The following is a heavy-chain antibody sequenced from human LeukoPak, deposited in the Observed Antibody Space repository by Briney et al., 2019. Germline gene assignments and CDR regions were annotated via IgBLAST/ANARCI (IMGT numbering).Heavy chain of an antibody. J-gene: IGHJ4*02. CDR2: ISGSGGST. CDR1: GFTFSSYA. D-gene: IGHD6-13*01. V-gene: IGHV3-23*01. CDR3: AKLFEGGAAASFDY. Sequence: TGGSLRLSCAASGFTFSSYAMSWVRQAPGKGLEWVSAISGSGGSTYYADSVKGRFTISRDNSKNTLYQQMNSLRAEDTAVYYCAKLFEGGAAASFDYWGQGTLVTVSS.